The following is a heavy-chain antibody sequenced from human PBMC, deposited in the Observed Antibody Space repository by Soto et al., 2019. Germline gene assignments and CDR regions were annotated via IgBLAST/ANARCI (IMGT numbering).Heavy chain of an antibody. CDR3: ARAGYCSGGRCYSPYYYYYGMDV. Sequence: LRLSCAASGFTFSSYGMHWVRQAPGKGLEWVAVISYDGNIKRYADSVKGRFTISRDNSENTLYLQMNSLSPEDTAVYYCARAGYCSGGRCYSPYYYYYGMDVWGQGTTVTVSS. J-gene: IGHJ6*02. V-gene: IGHV3-30*19. D-gene: IGHD2-15*01. CDR1: GFTFSSYG. CDR2: ISYDGNIK.